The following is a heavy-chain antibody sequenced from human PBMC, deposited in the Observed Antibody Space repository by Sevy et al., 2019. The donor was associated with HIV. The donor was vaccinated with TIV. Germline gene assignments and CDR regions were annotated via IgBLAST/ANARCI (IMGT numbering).Heavy chain of an antibody. J-gene: IGHJ4*02. Sequence: GGSLRLSCAASGFTFSKYSMSWVRQPPGKGLEWVSTFSFGCGRINYADSVKGRFTISRDNSKSSVYLQMNNLRPEDTAVYYCAREGCTKPHDYWGQGTLVTVSS. CDR2: FSFGCGRI. D-gene: IGHD2-8*01. V-gene: IGHV3-23*01. CDR1: GFTFSKYS. CDR3: AREGCTKPHDY.